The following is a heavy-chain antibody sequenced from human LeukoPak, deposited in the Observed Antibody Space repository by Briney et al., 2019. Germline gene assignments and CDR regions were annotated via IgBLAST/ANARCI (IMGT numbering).Heavy chain of an antibody. CDR3: ARAVSGSPGY. Sequence: GGSMRLSCAASGFTFSSFSMTWVRQAPGKGLEWVSYISSSSDTIYHADSVKGRFTISRDNAKNSLYLQMNSLRDEDTAVYYCARAVSGSPGYWGQGTLVTVSS. D-gene: IGHD6-19*01. CDR1: GFTFSSFS. J-gene: IGHJ4*02. CDR2: ISSSSDTI. V-gene: IGHV3-48*02.